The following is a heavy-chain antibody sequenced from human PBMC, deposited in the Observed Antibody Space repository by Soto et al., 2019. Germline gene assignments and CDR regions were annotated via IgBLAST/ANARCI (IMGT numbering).Heavy chain of an antibody. V-gene: IGHV4-4*07. Sequence: PSETLSLTCTVSGGSISSYYWSWIRQPAGKGLEWIGRIYTSGSTNYNPSLKSRVTMSVDTSKNQFSLKLSSVTAADTAVYYCARGEPEPYYYYYGMDVWGQGTTVTVS. J-gene: IGHJ6*02. CDR3: ARGEPEPYYYYYGMDV. CDR1: GGSISSYY. D-gene: IGHD1-26*01. CDR2: IYTSGST.